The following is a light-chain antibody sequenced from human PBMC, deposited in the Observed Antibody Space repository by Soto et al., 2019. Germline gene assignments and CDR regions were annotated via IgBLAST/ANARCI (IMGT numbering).Light chain of an antibody. V-gene: IGKV1-5*03. CDR1: QSISSW. J-gene: IGKJ3*01. Sequence: IQMTQSPSTLSASVGDRVSITCRASQSISSWLAWYQQKPGKAPKLLIYKASSLESGVPSRFSGSGSGTEFTLTISSLQPDDFATYYCQQYNSYSGTFGPGTKVDIK. CDR2: KAS. CDR3: QQYNSYSGT.